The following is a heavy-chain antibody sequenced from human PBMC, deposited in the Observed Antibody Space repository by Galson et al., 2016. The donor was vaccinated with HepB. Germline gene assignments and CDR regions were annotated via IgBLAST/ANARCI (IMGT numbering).Heavy chain of an antibody. V-gene: IGHV5-51*01. CDR2: IYPGDFDT. J-gene: IGHJ6*02. Sequence: QSGAEVKKPGESLKISCKGSGYSFTNYWIAWVRQIPGKGLEWMGIIYPGDFDTRYGPSFQGQVTFSADKSINTAYLQWSSLKASGTALYYCARLRSPSIWYGGMNVWGQGTAVTVSS. CDR1: GYSFTNYW. CDR3: ARLRSPSIWYGGMNV. D-gene: IGHD6-13*01.